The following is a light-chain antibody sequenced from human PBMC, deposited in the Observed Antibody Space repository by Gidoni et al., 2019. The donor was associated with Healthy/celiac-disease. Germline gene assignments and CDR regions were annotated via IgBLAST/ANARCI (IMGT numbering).Light chain of an antibody. CDR1: SLRSYY. Sequence: SSELTQDPAVSVALGQTVRITCQGASLRSYYASWYQQKPGQAPVLVIYGKNNRPSGIPDRFSCSSSGNTASLTLTGAQSEDEADYYCNSRDSSGNHVVFGGGTKLTVL. J-gene: IGLJ2*01. CDR3: NSRDSSGNHVV. CDR2: GKN. V-gene: IGLV3-19*01.